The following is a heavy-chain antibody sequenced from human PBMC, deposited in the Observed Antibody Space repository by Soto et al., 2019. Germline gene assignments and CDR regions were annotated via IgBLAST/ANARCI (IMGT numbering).Heavy chain of an antibody. D-gene: IGHD3-10*01. J-gene: IGHJ6*02. V-gene: IGHV6-1*01. CDR1: GDSVSSNSAA. CDR3: TGITSFRGMDV. Sequence: SQTLSLTCAISGDSVSSNSAAWNCIIQSPSRCLEWLGRTYYRSKWNNDYALSVKSRITINPDTPKNQFSLHLYSVTPEDTAVYYCTGITSFRGMDVWGQGTPVTVSS. CDR2: TYYRSKWNN.